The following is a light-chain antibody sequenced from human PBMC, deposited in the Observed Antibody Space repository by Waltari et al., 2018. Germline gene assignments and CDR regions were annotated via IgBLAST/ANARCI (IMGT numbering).Light chain of an antibody. CDR1: QSISSY. Sequence: DIQMTQSPSSLSASVGDRVTITCRASQSISSYLNWYQIKPGKAPKLLIYDASRLQSGVPSRFSGSGSGTGFTLTISSLQPDDFAIYHCQQSFSTPWTFGQGTNVEI. J-gene: IGKJ1*01. CDR3: QQSFSTPWT. CDR2: DAS. V-gene: IGKV1-39*01.